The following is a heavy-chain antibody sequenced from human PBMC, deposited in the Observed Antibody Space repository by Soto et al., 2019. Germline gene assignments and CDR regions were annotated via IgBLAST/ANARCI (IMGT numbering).Heavy chain of an antibody. CDR1: GFTFTRYS. Sequence: PGGXXRLSXXASGFTFTRYSMNWVRQAPGKGLEWVSSISSTTNYIYYGDSMKGRFTISRDNAKNSLYLEMNSLRAEDTAVYYCARESEDLTSNFDYWGQGTLVTVSS. V-gene: IGHV3-21*06. J-gene: IGHJ4*02. CDR3: ARESEDLTSNFDY. CDR2: ISSTTNYI.